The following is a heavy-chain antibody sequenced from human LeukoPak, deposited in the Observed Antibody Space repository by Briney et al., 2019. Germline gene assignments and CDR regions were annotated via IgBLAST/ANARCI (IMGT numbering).Heavy chain of an antibody. CDR3: ARDTRGYSYGVLAYYYYGMDV. CDR1: GYSFTSYW. V-gene: IGHV1-2*04. CDR2: INPNSGGT. J-gene: IGHJ6*02. D-gene: IGHD5-18*01. Sequence: GESLKISCKGSGYSFTSYWIGWVRQAPGQGLEWMGWINPNSGGTNYAQKFQGWVTMTRDTSISTAYMELSRLRSDDTAVYYCARDTRGYSYGVLAYYYYGMDVWGQGTTVTVSS.